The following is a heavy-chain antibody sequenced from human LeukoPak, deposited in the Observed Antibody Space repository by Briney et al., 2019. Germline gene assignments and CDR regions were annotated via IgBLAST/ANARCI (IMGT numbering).Heavy chain of an antibody. V-gene: IGHV5-51*01. Sequence: GESLTISCKGSGYSFTSYWIGWVRQMPGKGLEWMGIIYPGDSDTRYSPSFQGQVTISADKSISTAYLQWSSLKASDTAMYYCARSTYHSSGYLAFDIWGQGTMVTVSS. CDR2: IYPGDSDT. CDR1: GYSFTSYW. J-gene: IGHJ3*02. D-gene: IGHD3-22*01. CDR3: ARSTYHSSGYLAFDI.